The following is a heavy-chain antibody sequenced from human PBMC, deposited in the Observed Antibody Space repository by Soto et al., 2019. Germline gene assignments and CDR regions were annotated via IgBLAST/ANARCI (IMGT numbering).Heavy chain of an antibody. V-gene: IGHV3-33*08. J-gene: IGHJ4*02. CDR2: IWYDGSKK. D-gene: IGHD6-19*01. CDR3: ARDFTVAAIGVGVDY. Sequence: QVQLVESGRGVVQPGRSLRLSCAASGFTFSTYAMHWVRQAPGKGLEWVADIWYDGSKKNYADSVKGRFTISRDNSKDTLYLQMNSLRAEDAAVYYCARDFTVAAIGVGVDYWGQGTLVTVSS. CDR1: GFTFSTYA.